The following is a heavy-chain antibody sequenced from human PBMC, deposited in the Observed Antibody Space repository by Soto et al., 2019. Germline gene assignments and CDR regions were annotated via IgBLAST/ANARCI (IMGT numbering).Heavy chain of an antibody. CDR2: ISFEGNDK. CDR1: GFSFSSYA. V-gene: IGHV3-30-3*01. CDR3: ARDRYLDSYAFDS. D-gene: IGHD3-9*01. J-gene: IGHJ4*02. Sequence: QVQLVESGGGVVQPGRSLRLSCAASGFSFSSYAMHWVRQAPGKGLEWVSVISFEGNDKYYADSVKGRFTISRDENENTLYLQMNSLRPEDTAVYYCARDRYLDSYAFDSWCQGTLVTVSS.